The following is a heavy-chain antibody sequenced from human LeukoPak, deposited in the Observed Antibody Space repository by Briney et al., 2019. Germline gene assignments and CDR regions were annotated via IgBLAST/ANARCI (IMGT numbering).Heavy chain of an antibody. CDR2: INPNSGGT. V-gene: IGHV1-2*02. Sequence: GASVKVSCKASGYTFTGYYMHWVRQAPGQGLEWMGWINPNSGGTNYAQKFHGRVTMTRDTSISTAYMELSRLRSDDTAVYYCARVLGVVPAAIGYWGQGTLVTVSS. J-gene: IGHJ4*02. CDR1: GYTFTGYY. CDR3: ARVLGVVPAAIGY. D-gene: IGHD2-2*02.